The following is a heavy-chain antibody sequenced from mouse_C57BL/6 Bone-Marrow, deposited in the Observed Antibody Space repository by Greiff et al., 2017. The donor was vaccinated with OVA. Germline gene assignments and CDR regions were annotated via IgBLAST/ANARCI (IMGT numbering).Heavy chain of an antibody. CDR1: GFNIKDDY. CDR2: IDPENGDT. J-gene: IGHJ2*01. D-gene: IGHD2-5*01. CDR3: TTYYSNYVLFDY. Sequence: VQLQQSGAELVGPGASVKLSCTASGFNIKDDYMHWVKQRPEQGLEWIGWIDPENGDTEYASKFQGKATITADTSSNTAYLQLSSLTSEDTAVYYCTTYYSNYVLFDYWGQGTTLTVSS. V-gene: IGHV14-4*01.